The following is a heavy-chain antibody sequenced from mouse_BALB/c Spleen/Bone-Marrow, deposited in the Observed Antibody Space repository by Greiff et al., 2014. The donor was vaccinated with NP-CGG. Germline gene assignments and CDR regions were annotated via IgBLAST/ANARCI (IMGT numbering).Heavy chain of an antibody. CDR3: TRGGNYGWFAY. CDR2: IDPANGNS. D-gene: IGHD2-1*01. CDR1: GFNIKDIY. V-gene: IGHV14-3*02. J-gene: IGHJ3*01. Sequence: EVQRVESGAELVKPGASVKLSCTASGFNIKDIYMHWVKERPEQGLEWIGRIDPANGNSIYDPKFQDKATITADTSSNTAYLQLSSLTSEDTAVYYCTRGGNYGWFAYWGQGTLVTVSA.